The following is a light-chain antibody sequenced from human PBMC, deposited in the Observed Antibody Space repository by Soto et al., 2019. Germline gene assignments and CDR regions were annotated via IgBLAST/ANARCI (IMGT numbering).Light chain of an antibody. J-gene: IGKJ5*01. Sequence: EIVMTQSPATLSVSPGEGATFSCRASQSVSSHLAWYQQKPGQAPRLLIYSASRGATGFPARFSGSGSGTDFTLTISSLEPEDFAVYYCQQRRNWQVTFGQGTRLEIK. CDR1: QSVSSH. CDR3: QQRRNWQVT. CDR2: SAS. V-gene: IGKV3D-11*02.